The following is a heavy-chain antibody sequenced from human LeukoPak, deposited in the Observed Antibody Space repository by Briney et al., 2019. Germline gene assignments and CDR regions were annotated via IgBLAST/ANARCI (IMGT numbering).Heavy chain of an antibody. Sequence: GGSLRLSCAASGFTFSSYWMHWVRQAPGKGLVWVSRINSDGSSTSYANSVKGRFTISRDNAKNTLYLQMNSLRAEDTAVYYCARTSKSGNHYYDSSGSMYWGQGTLVTVSS. D-gene: IGHD3-22*01. J-gene: IGHJ4*02. V-gene: IGHV3-74*01. CDR1: GFTFSSYW. CDR2: INSDGSST. CDR3: ARTSKSGNHYYDSSGSMY.